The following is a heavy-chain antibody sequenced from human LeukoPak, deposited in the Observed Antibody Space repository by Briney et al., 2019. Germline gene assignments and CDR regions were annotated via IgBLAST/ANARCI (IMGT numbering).Heavy chain of an antibody. CDR1: GFAFSDYS. Sequence: PGGSLRLSCAASGFAFSDYSMNWVRQAPGKGLEWVSSISSSSSYIYYADSVKGRFTISRDNAKNSLYLQMNSLRAEDTAVYYCARAYYGSGSQAGAFDIWGQGTMVTVSS. CDR3: ARAYYGSGSQAGAFDI. CDR2: ISSSSSYI. J-gene: IGHJ3*02. V-gene: IGHV3-21*01. D-gene: IGHD3-10*01.